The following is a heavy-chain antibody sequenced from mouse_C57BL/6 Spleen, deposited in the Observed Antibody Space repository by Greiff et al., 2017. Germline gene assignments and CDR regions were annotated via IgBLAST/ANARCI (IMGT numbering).Heavy chain of an antibody. Sequence: VQLQQSGPVLVKPGPSVKISCKASGFTFTDYYMHWVKPSHGKSLAWIGLVYRYNGGTSSNQKFKGKATLTVDTSSSTAYIELNSLTSEDSAVYYCARSRGENYFDYWGQGTTLTVSS. CDR1: GFTFTDYY. J-gene: IGHJ2*01. V-gene: IGHV1-36*01. CDR3: ARSRGENYFDY. CDR2: VYRYNGGT.